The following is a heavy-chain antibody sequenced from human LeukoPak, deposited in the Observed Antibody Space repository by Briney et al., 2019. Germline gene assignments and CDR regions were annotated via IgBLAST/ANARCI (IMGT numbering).Heavy chain of an antibody. D-gene: IGHD6-19*01. J-gene: IGHJ4*02. V-gene: IGHV3-30*03. CDR2: ISCGGNNK. CDR1: GFTFSSYG. Sequence: GGFLRLSCAAAGFTFSSYGMHWVRQAPGKGLEWVAVISCGGNNKCYTDSVKGRFTITPDYSKNALYLQMNSLRAEDPDVYCCATFSGYRSGWVEIEFDCWGQGALVTVSS. CDR3: ATFSGYRSGWVEIEFDC.